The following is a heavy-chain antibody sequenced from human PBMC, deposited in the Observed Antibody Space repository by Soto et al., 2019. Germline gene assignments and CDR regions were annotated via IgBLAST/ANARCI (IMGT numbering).Heavy chain of an antibody. Sequence: PSETLCLTCSVAVDGMTSGAHSWSWIPRPPGKGLELRRYIYRTGNTHYSPSLKSRVSSSQDRSKNQFSLELTSVTAADTAVYYCARGDYQYSIDYWGEGTLVTVS. J-gene: IGHJ4*02. CDR3: ARGDYQYSIDY. CDR2: IYRTGNT. V-gene: IGHV4-30-2*01. D-gene: IGHD2-2*01. CDR1: VDGMTSGAHS.